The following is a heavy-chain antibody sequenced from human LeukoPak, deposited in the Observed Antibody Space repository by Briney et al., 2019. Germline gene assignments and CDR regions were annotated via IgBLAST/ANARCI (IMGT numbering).Heavy chain of an antibody. V-gene: IGHV3-23*01. CDR3: ATHLNSWYSTFDY. D-gene: IGHD6-13*01. CDR1: GFTFSNYA. J-gene: IGHJ4*02. CDR2: MSGSGGST. Sequence: SLRLSCAASGFTFSNYAMSWVRQAPGKGLEWVSAMSGSGGSTYYADSVEGRFTISRDYSKNTLYLQMNSLRAEDTAVYYCATHLNSWYSTFDYWGQGTLVTVSS.